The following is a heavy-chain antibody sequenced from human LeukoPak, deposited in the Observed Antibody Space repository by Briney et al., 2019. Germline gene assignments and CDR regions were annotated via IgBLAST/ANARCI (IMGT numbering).Heavy chain of an antibody. V-gene: IGHV3-23*01. Sequence: GGSLRLSCAASDFSFITYAMSWVRQAPGKGLEWVSTITGRGDATYADSVKGRFTISRDNSKNTLYLQMNSLRADDTAVYYCARDSSMLRGPLVIYYFDFWGQGTLVTVSS. J-gene: IGHJ4*02. CDR3: ARDSSMLRGPLVIYYFDF. CDR2: ITGRGDAT. CDR1: DFSFITYA. D-gene: IGHD3-10*01.